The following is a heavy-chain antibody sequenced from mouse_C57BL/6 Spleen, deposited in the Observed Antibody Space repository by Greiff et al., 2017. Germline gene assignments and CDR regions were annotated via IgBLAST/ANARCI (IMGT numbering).Heavy chain of an antibody. CDR1: GYTFTDYE. CDR3: TRRIGYYGSRSPYWYFDV. CDR2: IDPETGGT. D-gene: IGHD1-1*01. Sequence: QVQLQQSGAELVRPGASVTLSCKASGYTFTDYEMHWVKQTPVHGLEWIGAIDPETGGTAYNQKFKGKAILTADKSSSTAYMELRSLTSEDSAVYYSTRRIGYYGSRSPYWYFDVWGTGTTVTVSS. J-gene: IGHJ1*03. V-gene: IGHV1-15*01.